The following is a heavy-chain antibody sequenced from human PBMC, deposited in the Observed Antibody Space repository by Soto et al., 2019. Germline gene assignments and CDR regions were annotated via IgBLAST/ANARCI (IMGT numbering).Heavy chain of an antibody. CDR3: ARGPSGDKVDS. Sequence: QVQLQESGPGLVKPSQTLSLTCTVSGGSISTVDYWWSWIRQSPDMGLEWIGHIYDGGRTYNNPSLESRFTMSVDTSKSQLSLTLSSVSAADTAVYYCARGPSGDKVDSWGQGTLVTVSS. D-gene: IGHD7-27*01. CDR1: GGSISTVDYW. CDR2: IYDGGRT. J-gene: IGHJ4*02. V-gene: IGHV4-30-4*01.